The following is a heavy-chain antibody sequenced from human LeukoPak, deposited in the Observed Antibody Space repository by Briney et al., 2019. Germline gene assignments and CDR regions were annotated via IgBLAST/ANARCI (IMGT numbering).Heavy chain of an antibody. J-gene: IGHJ4*02. CDR3: ARVDIVVVPAAIRFDY. D-gene: IGHD2-2*02. V-gene: IGHV4-34*01. CDR2: INHSGST. Sequence: SETLSLTCTVSGGSISSYYWSWIRQPPGKGLEWIGEINHSGSTNYNPSLKSRVTISVDTSKNQFSLKLSSVTAADTAVYYCARVDIVVVPAAIRFDYWGQGTLVTVSS. CDR1: GGSISSYY.